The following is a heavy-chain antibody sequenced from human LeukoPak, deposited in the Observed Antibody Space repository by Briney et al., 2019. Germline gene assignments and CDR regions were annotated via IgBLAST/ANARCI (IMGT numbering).Heavy chain of an antibody. CDR1: GFTVSSNY. CDR3: ARDQYTSNWYVHH. Sequence: GGSLRLSFATSGFTVSSNYMSWVSQAPGKGLEWVSLISSVGSTYYVESVKGQFTISRDNSKNTLYLQMNSLRAEDTAVYYCARDQYTSNWYVHHWGQGTLVTVSS. CDR2: ISSVGST. D-gene: IGHD3-10*02. V-gene: IGHV3-53*01. J-gene: IGHJ1*01.